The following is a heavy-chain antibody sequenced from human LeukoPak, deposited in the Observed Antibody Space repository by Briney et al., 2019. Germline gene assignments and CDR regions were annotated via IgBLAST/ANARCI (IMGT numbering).Heavy chain of an antibody. CDR1: GFSLSNYW. V-gene: IGHV3-7*03. CDR2: IKQDGSEK. J-gene: IGHJ5*02. Sequence: PGGSLRLSCAASGFSLSNYWMNWVRQAPGKGLEWVANIKQDGSEKNYVDSVKGRFSISRDISKNALYLQMNRLRAEDTAVYYCAKDPGDHEGESLTYNNRFDPWGQGTLDTVSS. D-gene: IGHD2-21*02. CDR3: AKDPGDHEGESLTYNNRFDP.